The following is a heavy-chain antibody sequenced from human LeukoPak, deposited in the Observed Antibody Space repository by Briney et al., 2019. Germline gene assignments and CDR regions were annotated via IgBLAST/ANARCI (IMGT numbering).Heavy chain of an antibody. J-gene: IGHJ5*02. Sequence: PSETLSLTCTVSGGSISSGSYYWSWIRQPAGKGLEWIGRIYTSGSTNYNPSLKSRVTISVDTSKNQFSLKLSSVTAADTAVYYCARDIRSLWFGEHAHQNWFDPWGQGTLVTVSS. V-gene: IGHV4-61*02. D-gene: IGHD3-10*01. CDR3: ARDIRSLWFGEHAHQNWFDP. CDR2: IYTSGST. CDR1: GGSISSGSYY.